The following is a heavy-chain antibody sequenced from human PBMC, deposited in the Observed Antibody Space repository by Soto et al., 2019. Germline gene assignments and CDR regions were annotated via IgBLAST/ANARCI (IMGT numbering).Heavy chain of an antibody. J-gene: IGHJ4*02. D-gene: IGHD1-1*01. V-gene: IGHV3-33*01. CDR3: VRGDNWNDEAADY. CDR2: IWSDGNNR. Sequence: QVQLVESGGGVVQPGRSLRLSCAASGFMFSNHGMHWVRQAPGKGLEWVAVIWSDGNNRYYADSVKGRFTISRDNSKNTAYLQMNSLRADDTAVYYCVRGDNWNDEAADYWGQGALVTVSS. CDR1: GFMFSNHG.